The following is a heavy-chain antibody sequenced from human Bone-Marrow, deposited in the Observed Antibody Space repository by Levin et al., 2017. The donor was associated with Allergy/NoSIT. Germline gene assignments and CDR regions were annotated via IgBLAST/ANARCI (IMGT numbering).Heavy chain of an antibody. V-gene: IGHV4-59*01. Sequence: SQTLSLTCTVSGGSFTNYYWSWVRQPPGKGLEFIGYIYYTGSTTYNSSLKSRVTISLDTSKNQFSLRLSSVTAADTAVYYCARGTEGVPVYFDYWGQGTLVTVSS. CDR1: GGSFTNYY. D-gene: IGHD3-10*01. CDR2: IYYTGST. CDR3: ARGTEGVPVYFDY. J-gene: IGHJ4*02.